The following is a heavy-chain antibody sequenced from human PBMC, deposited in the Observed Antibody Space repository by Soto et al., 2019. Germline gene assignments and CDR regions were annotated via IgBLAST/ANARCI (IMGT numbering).Heavy chain of an antibody. V-gene: IGHV3-30*19. CDR1: GFTFRSYV. D-gene: IGHD3-16*01. CDR2: TSYDGSDK. Sequence: QVQLVESGGGVVQPGTSLRVSCVGSGFTFRSYVIHWVRQAPGKGLEWVALTSYDGSDKCYADSVRGRFTISRDNSRNTVDLQMDSLRLEDTALYYCARWGTTGGLDVWGQGTLVSVSS. J-gene: IGHJ1*01. CDR3: ARWGTTGGLDV.